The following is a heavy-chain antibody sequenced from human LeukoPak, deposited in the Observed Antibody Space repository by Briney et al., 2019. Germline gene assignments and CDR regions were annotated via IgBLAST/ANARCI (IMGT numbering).Heavy chain of an antibody. V-gene: IGHV1-18*04. D-gene: IGHD5-12*01. J-gene: IGHJ4*02. CDR2: SSTYDGHT. CDR3: ARSGYTGYDHFDY. Sequence: ASVKVSCKASGYTLISYGISWVRQAPGQGLEWMGWSSTYDGHTKYAQKLQVRVTMTTDTSTSTAYMELRSLRSDDTAVYYCARSGYTGYDHFDYWGQGTLVTVSS. CDR1: GYTLISYG.